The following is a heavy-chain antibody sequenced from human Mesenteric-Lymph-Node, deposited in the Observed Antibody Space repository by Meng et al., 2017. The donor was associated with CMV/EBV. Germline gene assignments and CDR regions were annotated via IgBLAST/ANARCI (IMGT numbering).Heavy chain of an antibody. V-gene: IGHV4-31*02. CDR3: ARGYYYGSGSYYSPDF. CDR1: GSVRSGFYF. J-gene: IGHJ4*02. D-gene: IGHD3-10*01. CDR2: HYYRGNT. Sequence: GSVRSGFYFWNWIRQHPGEGPGWNRYHYYRGNTYYNPSLKSRVTISVDTSKNQLSLKLSSVTAADTAVYYCARGYYYGSGSYYSPDFWGQGTLVTVSS.